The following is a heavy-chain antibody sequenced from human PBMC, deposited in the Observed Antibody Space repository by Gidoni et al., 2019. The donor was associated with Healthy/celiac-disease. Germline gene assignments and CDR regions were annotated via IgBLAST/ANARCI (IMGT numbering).Heavy chain of an antibody. J-gene: IGHJ4*02. Sequence: QVQLVESGGGVVQPGRSLRLSCAASGFTFSSYAMHWVRQAPGKGLEWVAVISYDGSNKYYADSVKGRFTISRDNSKNTLYLQMNSLRAEDTAVYYCAREGGGLTGDHYFDYWGQGTLVTVSS. D-gene: IGHD7-27*01. CDR3: AREGGGLTGDHYFDY. V-gene: IGHV3-30-3*01. CDR2: ISYDGSNK. CDR1: GFTFSSYA.